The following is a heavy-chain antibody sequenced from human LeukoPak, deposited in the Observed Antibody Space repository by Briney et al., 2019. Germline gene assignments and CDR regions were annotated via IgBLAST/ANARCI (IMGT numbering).Heavy chain of an antibody. CDR2: ISSSGSTI. J-gene: IGHJ6*04. V-gene: IGHV3-48*04. D-gene: IGHD3-10*02. CDR1: GFTFSSYG. CDR3: AELGITMIGGV. Sequence: GGSLRLSCAASGFTFSSYGMHWVRQAPGKGLEWVSYISSSGSTIYYADSVKGRLTISRDNAKNSLYLQMNSLRAEDTAVYYCAELGITMIGGVWGKGTTVTISS.